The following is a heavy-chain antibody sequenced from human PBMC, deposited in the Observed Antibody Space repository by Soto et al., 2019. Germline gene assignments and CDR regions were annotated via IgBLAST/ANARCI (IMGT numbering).Heavy chain of an antibody. V-gene: IGHV1-18*01. J-gene: IGHJ3*01. CDR2: ISAYNGNT. CDR3: ARVSQPFTLIVVVNSAFAF. D-gene: IGHD3-22*01. Sequence: SAVKVSCKAPGYTFTSYGISWVRQAPGQGLEWMGWISAYNGNTNYAQKLQGRVTMTTDTSTSTAYMELRSLRSDDTAVYYCARVSQPFTLIVVVNSAFAFSGQRSIVTVSS. CDR1: GYTFTSYG.